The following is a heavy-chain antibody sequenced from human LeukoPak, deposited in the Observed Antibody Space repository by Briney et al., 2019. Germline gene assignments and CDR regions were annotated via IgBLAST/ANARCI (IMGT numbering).Heavy chain of an antibody. CDR3: ARERGYDSSGSNVNAFDI. D-gene: IGHD3-22*01. CDR2: IYYSGST. J-gene: IGHJ3*02. V-gene: IGHV4-59*01. Sequence: PSETLSLTCTVSGGSISSYYWSWIRQPPGKGLEWIGYIYYSGSTNYNPSLKSRVTISVDTSKNQFSLKLSSVTAADTAVYYCARERGYDSSGSNVNAFDIWGQGTMVTVSS. CDR1: GGSISSYY.